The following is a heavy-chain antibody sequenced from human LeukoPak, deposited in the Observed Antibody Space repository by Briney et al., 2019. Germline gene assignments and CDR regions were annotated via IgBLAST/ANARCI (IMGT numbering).Heavy chain of an antibody. V-gene: IGHV1-69*05. CDR2: IIPIFGTA. J-gene: IGHJ4*02. CDR3: ARVYGDYGFDY. CDR1: GGTFSSYA. Sequence: ASVKVSCKASGGTFSSYAISWLRQAPGQGLEWMGRIIPIFGTANYAQKFQGRVTITTDESTSTAYMELSSLRSEDTAVYYCARVYGDYGFDYWGQGTLVTVSS. D-gene: IGHD4-17*01.